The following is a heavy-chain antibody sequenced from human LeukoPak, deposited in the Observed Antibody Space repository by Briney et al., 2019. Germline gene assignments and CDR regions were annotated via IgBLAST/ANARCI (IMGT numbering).Heavy chain of an antibody. CDR3: ARMRRWWFDP. D-gene: IGHD2-15*01. J-gene: IGHJ5*02. CDR1: GYTFTGYD. Sequence: ASVKVSCKASGYTFTGYDINWVRQATGQGLEWMGWMNPNSGNTGYAQKFQGRVTITRNTSISTAYMEQSSLRSEDTAVYYCARMRRWWFDPWGQGTLVTVSS. V-gene: IGHV1-8*03. CDR2: MNPNSGNT.